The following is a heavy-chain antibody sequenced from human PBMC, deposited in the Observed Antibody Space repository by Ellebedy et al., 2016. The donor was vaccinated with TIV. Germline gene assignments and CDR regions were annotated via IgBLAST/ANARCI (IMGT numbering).Heavy chain of an antibody. CDR3: ARDVFKLANWLDP. Sequence: AASVTVSCKTSGYTFSGYYVHWVRQAPGQGLEWMGWINTNTGDTNYAQKFQGRVSMTRDTSISTGYMELTRLRSDDAAVYYCARDVFKLANWLDPWGQGTLVTVSS. CDR2: INTNTGDT. J-gene: IGHJ5*02. D-gene: IGHD4-23*01. CDR1: GYTFSGYY. V-gene: IGHV1-2*02.